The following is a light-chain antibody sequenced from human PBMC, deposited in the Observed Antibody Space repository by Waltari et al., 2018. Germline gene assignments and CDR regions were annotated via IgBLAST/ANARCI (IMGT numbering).Light chain of an antibody. Sequence: QSALTQPPSASGSPGQSVTISCTGTSSDIGGYNYFPWYQQRPGKAPKLLIYEVTKRPSGVPDRFSGSKSANTASLTVSGLQAEDEADYYCSSYAGSNYVAFGGGTKLTVL. J-gene: IGLJ2*01. V-gene: IGLV2-8*01. CDR1: SSDIGGYNY. CDR3: SSYAGSNYVA. CDR2: EVT.